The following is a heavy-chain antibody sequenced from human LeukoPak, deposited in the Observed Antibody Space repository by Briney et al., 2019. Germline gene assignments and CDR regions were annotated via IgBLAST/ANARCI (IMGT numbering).Heavy chain of an antibody. CDR3: ARGYGSGSYFVY. V-gene: IGHV4-34*01. CDR1: GGSFVGYY. D-gene: IGHD3-10*01. J-gene: IGHJ4*02. Sequence: SETLSLTCAVYGGSFVGYYWSWIRQAPGKGLEWIGEINHSGSTNYNPSLKSRVTISVDTSKNLFSLRLWYVAAADTAVYYCARGYGSGSYFVYWGQGTLVTVSS. CDR2: INHSGST.